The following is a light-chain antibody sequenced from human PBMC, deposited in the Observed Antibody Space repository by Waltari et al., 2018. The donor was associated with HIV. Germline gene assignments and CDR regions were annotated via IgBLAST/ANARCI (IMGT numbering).Light chain of an antibody. CDR2: KTN. Sequence: QSVLTQPPSASGTPGQRVTISCSGSSTNVGRNSVIWSRQFPGTAPKLLIYKTNQRPSGVPDRFSGSKSGTSASLAISGLQSDDESVYYCAAWDDSLNGPLFGGGTQLTVL. CDR1: STNVGRNS. J-gene: IGLJ2*01. CDR3: AAWDDSLNGPL. V-gene: IGLV1-44*01.